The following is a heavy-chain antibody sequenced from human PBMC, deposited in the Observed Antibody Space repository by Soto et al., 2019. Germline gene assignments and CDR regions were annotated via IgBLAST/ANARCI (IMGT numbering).Heavy chain of an antibody. V-gene: IGHV5-51*01. CDR3: ARTESGYSYGFADV. D-gene: IGHD5-18*01. CDR2: IYAGDSDT. J-gene: IGHJ6*02. CDR1: GTSFTSYW. Sequence: WGPLKISFQGFGTSFTSYWVPGGGPLPGKGLEWMGIIYAGDSDTRYSPSFQGQVTISADKSSSTAYLQWSSLKASDTAMYYCARTESGYSYGFADVWGQGTTVTVSS.